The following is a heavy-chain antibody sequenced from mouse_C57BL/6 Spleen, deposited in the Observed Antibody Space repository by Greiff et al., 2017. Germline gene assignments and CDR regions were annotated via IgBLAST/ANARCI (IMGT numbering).Heavy chain of an antibody. CDR2: IYPGSGNT. J-gene: IGHJ2*01. CDR1: GYSFTSYY. D-gene: IGHD2-2*01. Sequence: QVQLQQSGPELVKPGASVKISCKASGYSFTSYYIHWVKQRPGQGLEWIGWIYPGSGNTKYNEKFKGKATLTADTSSSTAYMQLSSLTSEDSAVYYCAPMVTYYFDYWGQGTTLTVSS. V-gene: IGHV1-66*01. CDR3: APMVTYYFDY.